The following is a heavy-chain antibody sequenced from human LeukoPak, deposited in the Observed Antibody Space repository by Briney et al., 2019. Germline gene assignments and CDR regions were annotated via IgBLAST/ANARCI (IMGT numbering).Heavy chain of an antibody. CDR3: ARLGAMVRGVTYYYDSSGYERYFDY. V-gene: IGHV4-39*07. Sequence: SETLSLTCTVSGGSISSSSYYWGWIRQPPGKGLEWIGSIYYSGSTYYNPSLKSRVTISVDTSKNQFSLKLSSVTAADTAVYYCARLGAMVRGVTYYYDSSGYERYFDYWGQGTLVTVSS. D-gene: IGHD3-22*01. CDR1: GGSISSSSYY. J-gene: IGHJ4*02. CDR2: IYYSGST.